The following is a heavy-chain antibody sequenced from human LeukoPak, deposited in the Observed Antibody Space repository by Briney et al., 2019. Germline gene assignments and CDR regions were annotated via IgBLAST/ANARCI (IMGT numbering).Heavy chain of an antibody. D-gene: IGHD2-15*01. V-gene: IGHV5-51*01. CDR2: IYPGDSDT. CDR1: GYSFTSYW. Sequence: GESLKISCKSSGYSFTSYWIGWVRQMPGKGLEWMGIIYPGDSDTRYNPSFQGQVTISADKSISTAYLQWSSLKASDTAMYYCARRTRSGGPGRQGQDGMDVWGQGTTVTVSS. J-gene: IGHJ6*02. CDR3: ARRTRSGGPGRQGQDGMDV.